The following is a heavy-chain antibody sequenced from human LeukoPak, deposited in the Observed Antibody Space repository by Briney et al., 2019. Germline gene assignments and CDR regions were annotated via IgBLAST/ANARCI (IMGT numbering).Heavy chain of an antibody. CDR3: ANSRRSGYWYFDL. CDR2: IKEDGSEK. D-gene: IGHD3-22*01. CDR1: GFTFSRYW. V-gene: IGHV3-7*01. Sequence: GGSLRLSCAAAGFTFSRYWMSWVRQAKGKGLECVAKIKEDGSEKHYVDSVKGRFTISRDNAKNSLYLQMNSLRAEDTAVYYCANSRRSGYWYFDLWGRGTLVTVSS. J-gene: IGHJ2*01.